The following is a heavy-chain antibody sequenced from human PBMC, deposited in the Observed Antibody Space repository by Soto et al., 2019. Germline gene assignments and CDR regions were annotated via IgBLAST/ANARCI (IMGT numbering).Heavy chain of an antibody. D-gene: IGHD2-15*01. J-gene: IGHJ5*02. CDR3: ARGNGVVVAAINNWFDP. CDR2: IYYSGST. V-gene: IGHV4-59*01. Sequence: QVQLQESGPGLVKPSETLSLTCTVSGGSISSYYWSWIRQPPGKGLEWIGYIYYSGSTNYNPSLQSRVTISVDTSKNQFSLKLSSVTAADTAVYYCARGNGVVVAAINNWFDPWGQGTLVTVSS. CDR1: GGSISSYY.